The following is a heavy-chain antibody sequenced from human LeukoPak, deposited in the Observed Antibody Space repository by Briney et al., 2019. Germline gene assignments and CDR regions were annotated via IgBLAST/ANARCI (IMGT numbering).Heavy chain of an antibody. CDR1: GSTFSSYA. D-gene: IGHD1-26*01. J-gene: IGHJ4*02. V-gene: IGHV3-30*04. Sequence: GGSLRLSCAASGSTFSSYAMHWVRQAPGKELEWVAVISYDGSNKYYADSVKGRFTISRDNSKNTLYLQMNSLRAEDTAVYYCARDLSGSYGYWGQGTLVTVSS. CDR3: ARDLSGSYGY. CDR2: ISYDGSNK.